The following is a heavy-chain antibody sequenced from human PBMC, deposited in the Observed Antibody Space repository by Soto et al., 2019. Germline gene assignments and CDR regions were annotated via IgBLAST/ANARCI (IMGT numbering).Heavy chain of an antibody. CDR1: GYTFTGYY. V-gene: IGHV1-2*02. CDR3: ARYKGVPAAIHPHFDY. D-gene: IGHD2-2*02. J-gene: IGHJ4*02. CDR2: INPNSGGT. Sequence: ASVKVSCKASGYTFTGYYMHCVRQAPGQGLEWMGWINPNSGGTNYAQKFQGRVTMTRDTSISTAYMELSRLRSDDTAVYYCARYKGVPAAIHPHFDYWGQGTLVTVSS.